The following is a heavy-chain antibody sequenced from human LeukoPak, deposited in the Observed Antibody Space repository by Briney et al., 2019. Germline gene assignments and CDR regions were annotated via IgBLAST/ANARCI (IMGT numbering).Heavy chain of an antibody. Sequence: GGSLRLSCAASGFTFSSYSMNWVRQAPGKGLEWVSYISSSSSTIYYADSVKSRFTISRDNAKNSLYLQMNSLRDEDTSVYYCARVRRELLDAFDIWGQGTMVTVSS. J-gene: IGHJ3*02. D-gene: IGHD1-26*01. CDR2: ISSSSSTI. V-gene: IGHV3-48*02. CDR3: ARVRRELLDAFDI. CDR1: GFTFSSYS.